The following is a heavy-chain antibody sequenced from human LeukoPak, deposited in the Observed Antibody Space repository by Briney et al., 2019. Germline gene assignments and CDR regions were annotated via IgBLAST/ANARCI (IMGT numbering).Heavy chain of an antibody. CDR2: IYYSGST. V-gene: IGHV4-59*01. D-gene: IGHD5-18*01. CDR1: GGSISSYY. Sequence: SETLSLTCTVSGGSISSYYWSWIRQPPGKGLEWIGYIYYSGSTNYNPSLKSRVTISVDTSKNQFSLKLSSVTAADTAVYYCARAEYSYGSLDYWGQGTLVTVSS. CDR3: ARAEYSYGSLDY. J-gene: IGHJ4*02.